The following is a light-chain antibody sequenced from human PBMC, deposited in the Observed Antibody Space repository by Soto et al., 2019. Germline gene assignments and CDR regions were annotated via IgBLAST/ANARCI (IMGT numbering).Light chain of an antibody. Sequence: QSALTQPASVSGSPGQSITISCTGTSSDVGGYNYVSWYQHHPGKVPKLMIYEVSNRPLGISNRFSGSKSGNTASLTISGLQSEDEADYYCSSYTTSYTQVFGGGTKLPS. CDR1: SSDVGGYNY. CDR2: EVS. J-gene: IGLJ2*01. CDR3: SSYTTSYTQV. V-gene: IGLV2-14*01.